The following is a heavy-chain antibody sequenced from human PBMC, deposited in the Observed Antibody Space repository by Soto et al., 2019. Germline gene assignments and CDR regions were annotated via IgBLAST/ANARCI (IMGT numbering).Heavy chain of an antibody. V-gene: IGHV4-30-2*01. CDR3: ARVTTDGEIDY. J-gene: IGHJ4*02. CDR2: IYHSGST. Sequence: ASETLSLTCAVSGGSISSGGYSWSWIRQPPGKGLEWIGYIYHSGSTYYNPSLKSRVTISVDRSKNQFSLKLSFVTAADTAVYYCARVTTDGEIDYWGQGALVTVSS. CDR1: GGSISSGGYS. D-gene: IGHD4-17*01.